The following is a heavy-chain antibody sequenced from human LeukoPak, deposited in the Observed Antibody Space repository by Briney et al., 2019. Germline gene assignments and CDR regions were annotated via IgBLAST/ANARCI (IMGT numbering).Heavy chain of an antibody. J-gene: IGHJ4*02. CDR2: MFASGST. Sequence: SETLSLTCTVSGASISSYTWSWIRQPAGKGLEWIGRMFASGSTNYNPSLKSRVTMSVDTSKNQFSLKLSSVTAADTAVYYCAGYGSSSGPYCFDYWGRGALVTVSS. D-gene: IGHD6-6*01. CDR1: GASISSYT. CDR3: AGYGSSSGPYCFDY. V-gene: IGHV4-4*07.